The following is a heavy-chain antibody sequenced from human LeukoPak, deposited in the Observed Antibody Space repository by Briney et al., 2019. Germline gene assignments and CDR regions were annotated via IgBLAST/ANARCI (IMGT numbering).Heavy chain of an antibody. Sequence: SETLSLTCTVSGGSISSSSYYWGWIRQPPGKGLEWIGYIYYSGSTYYNPSLKSRVTISVDTSKNQFSLKLSSVTAADTAVYYCARVSLIAAAGKGAGAFDIWGQGTMVTVSS. CDR3: ARVSLIAAAGKGAGAFDI. CDR1: GGSISSSSYY. CDR2: IYYSGST. V-gene: IGHV4-30-4*08. J-gene: IGHJ3*02. D-gene: IGHD6-13*01.